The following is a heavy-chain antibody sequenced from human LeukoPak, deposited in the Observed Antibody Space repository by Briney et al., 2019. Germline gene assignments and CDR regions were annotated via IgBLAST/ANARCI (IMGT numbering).Heavy chain of an antibody. CDR1: GFTISSDY. Sequence: SGGSLRLSCAASGFTISSDYMSWVRQAPGKGLECVSVIYSVGSTYYADSVKGRFTVSRDNSKNTLYLQMNSLRAEDTAVYYCARDQWGVITWGQGTMVTVSS. CDR2: IYSVGST. CDR3: ARDQWGVIT. D-gene: IGHD3-10*01. J-gene: IGHJ3*01. V-gene: IGHV3-53*01.